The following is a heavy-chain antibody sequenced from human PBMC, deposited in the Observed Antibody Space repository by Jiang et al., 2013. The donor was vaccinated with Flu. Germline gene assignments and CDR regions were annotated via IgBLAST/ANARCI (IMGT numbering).Heavy chain of an antibody. CDR1: GYTFSSYP. CDR2: INPNSGGT. CDR3: ARGRGSGSYYGQDNWFDP. D-gene: IGHD3-10*01. V-gene: IGHV1-2*04. Sequence: GAEVKKPGATLKVSCKASGYTFSSYPIHWVRQAPGQRLEWMGWINPNSGGTNYAQKFQGWVTMTRDTSISTAYMELSRLRSDDTAVYYCARGRGSGSYYGQDNWFDPWGQGTLVTVSS. J-gene: IGHJ5*02.